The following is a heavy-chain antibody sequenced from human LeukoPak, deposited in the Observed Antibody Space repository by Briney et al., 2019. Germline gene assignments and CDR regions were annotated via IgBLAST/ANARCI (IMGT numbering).Heavy chain of an antibody. D-gene: IGHD3-3*01. V-gene: IGHV4-30-4*01. CDR1: GGSISSGDYY. CDR3: ARVGDFWSGYYPGY. Sequence: SQALSLTCTVSGGSISSGDYYWSWIRQPPGKGLEWIGYIYYSGSTYYNPSLKSRVTISVDTSKNQFSLKLSSVTAADTAVYYCARVGDFWSGYYPGYWGQGTLVTVSS. J-gene: IGHJ4*02. CDR2: IYYSGST.